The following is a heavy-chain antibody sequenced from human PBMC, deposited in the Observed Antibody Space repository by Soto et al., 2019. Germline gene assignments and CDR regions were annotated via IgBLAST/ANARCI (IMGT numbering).Heavy chain of an antibody. CDR2: VSARGGDT. CDR1: GFTFSSYG. J-gene: IGHJ6*02. CDR3: AQIYSRAHYYGMDV. D-gene: IGHD3-22*01. Sequence: GGSLRLSCAASGFTFSSYGLNWVRQAPGKGLEWVAGVSARGGDTSFADSVKGRFTISRDNSKDTLYLQMNSLRAEDTAVYYCAQIYSRAHYYGMDVWGQGTTVTVSS. V-gene: IGHV3-23*01.